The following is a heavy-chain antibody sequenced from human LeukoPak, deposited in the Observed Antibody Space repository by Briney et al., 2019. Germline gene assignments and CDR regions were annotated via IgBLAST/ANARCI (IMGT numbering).Heavy chain of an antibody. J-gene: IGHJ4*02. Sequence: PSETLSLTRTVSGGSISSYYWSWIRQPPGKGLEWIGYIYYSGSTNYNPSLKSRVTISVDTSKNQFSLKLSSVTAADTAVYYCARDAYGDYTFDYWGQGTLVTVSS. CDR3: ARDAYGDYTFDY. CDR1: GGSISSYY. D-gene: IGHD4-17*01. CDR2: IYYSGST. V-gene: IGHV4-59*01.